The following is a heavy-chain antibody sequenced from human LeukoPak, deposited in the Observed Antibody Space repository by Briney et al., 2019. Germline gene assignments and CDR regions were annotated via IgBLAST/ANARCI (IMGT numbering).Heavy chain of an antibody. CDR2: IYYSGST. D-gene: IGHD2-15*01. V-gene: IGHV4-31*03. J-gene: IGHJ4*02. CDR1: GGSISSGGYY. Sequence: SETLSLTCTVSGGSISSGGYYWSWIRQHPGQGLEWIGYIYYSGSTYYNPSLKSRVTISVDTSKNQFSLKLSSVTAADTAVYYCARGLSGGALFDYWGQGTLVTVSS. CDR3: ARGLSGGALFDY.